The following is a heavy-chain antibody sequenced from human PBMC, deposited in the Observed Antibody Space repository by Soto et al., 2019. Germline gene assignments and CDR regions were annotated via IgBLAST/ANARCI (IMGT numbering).Heavy chain of an antibody. D-gene: IGHD3-10*01. Sequence: GGSLRLSCAASGFTFSSYWMHWVRQAPGKGLEWVSRINSDGSSTNYADSVKGRFTISRDNSKNTLYLQMNSLRAEDTAVYYCARAIWFGESLSPDYWGQGTLVTVSS. CDR3: ARAIWFGESLSPDY. J-gene: IGHJ4*02. V-gene: IGHV3-74*01. CDR2: INSDGSST. CDR1: GFTFSSYW.